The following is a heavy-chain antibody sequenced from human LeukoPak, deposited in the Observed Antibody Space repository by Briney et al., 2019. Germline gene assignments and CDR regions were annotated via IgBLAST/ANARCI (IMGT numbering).Heavy chain of an antibody. J-gene: IGHJ4*01. CDR3: ARAGDYGDYGFDY. D-gene: IGHD4-17*01. CDR2: IIPIVGTA. CDR1: GGTFSSYA. Sequence: SVKVSCKASGGTFSSYAISWVRQAPGQGLEWMGGIIPIVGTANYAQKFQGRVTITTDESTSTAYMELSSLRSEDTAMYYCARAGDYGDYGFDYWGQEPWSPSPQ. V-gene: IGHV1-69*05.